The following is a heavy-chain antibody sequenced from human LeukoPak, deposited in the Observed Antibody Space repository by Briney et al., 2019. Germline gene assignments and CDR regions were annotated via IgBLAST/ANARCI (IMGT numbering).Heavy chain of an antibody. J-gene: IGHJ4*02. CDR3: AREGRGATPAHFDY. Sequence: GGSLRPSCAASGFTFSTCSMNWVRQAPGKGLEWVSYISSSGVTIYYADSVKGRLTISRDNAKNSLYLQMNSLRAEDTAVYYCAREGRGATPAHFDYWGQGTLVTVSS. D-gene: IGHD1-26*01. V-gene: IGHV3-48*01. CDR2: ISSSGVTI. CDR1: GFTFSTCS.